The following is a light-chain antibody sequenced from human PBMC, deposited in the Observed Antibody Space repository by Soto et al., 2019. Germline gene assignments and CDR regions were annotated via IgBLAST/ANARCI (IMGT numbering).Light chain of an antibody. Sequence: EIVMTQSPATLSVSPGERATLSCRASQSVSSNLAWYQQKPGQAPRLLIYGASTRATGIPARFSGSGSGTEFTLTISSLQSEDFALDYCQQYNNWPETFGQGT. CDR3: QQYNNWPET. CDR1: QSVSSN. V-gene: IGKV3-15*01. J-gene: IGKJ2*01. CDR2: GAS.